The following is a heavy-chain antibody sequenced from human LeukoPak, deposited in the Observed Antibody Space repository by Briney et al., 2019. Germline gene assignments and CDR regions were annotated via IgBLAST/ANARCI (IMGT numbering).Heavy chain of an antibody. D-gene: IGHD2-2*01. Sequence: KSGGSLRLSCAASGFTFSSYSMNWVRQAPGKGLEWVSSISSSSSYIYYADSVKGRFTISRDNAKNSLYLQMNSLRAEDTAVYYCAREEGYCSSTSCSDYMDVWGKGTTVTVSS. CDR2: ISSSSSYI. CDR3: AREEGYCSSTSCSDYMDV. CDR1: GFTFSSYS. V-gene: IGHV3-21*01. J-gene: IGHJ6*03.